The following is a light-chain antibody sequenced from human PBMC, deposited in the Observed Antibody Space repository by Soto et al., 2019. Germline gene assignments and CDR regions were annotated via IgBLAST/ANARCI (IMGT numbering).Light chain of an antibody. V-gene: IGKV1-5*03. CDR2: KAS. CDR1: QSISRW. CDR3: QQRSDWPLT. Sequence: DIQMTQSPSTLSASVGDRVTITCRASQSISRWLAWYKQKPGKAPKLMSYKASSLERGVPSRFGGRGSRTEFTLTSSSLEPEDFAVYYCQQRSDWPLTFGQGTRLEIK. J-gene: IGKJ5*01.